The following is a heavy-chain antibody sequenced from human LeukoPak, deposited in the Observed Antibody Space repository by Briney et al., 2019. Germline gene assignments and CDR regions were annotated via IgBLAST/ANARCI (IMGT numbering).Heavy chain of an antibody. CDR3: SRDARSCGGDCYQDY. D-gene: IGHD2-21*02. V-gene: IGHV1-18*01. Sequence: ASVKVSCKASGYTFTNYGVTWVRQAPGQGLEWMGWISAYNGNTNYAQKLQGRVTMTTDTSTATAYMELRSLRSDDTAVYYCSRDARSCGGDCYQDYWGQGTLVTVSS. J-gene: IGHJ4*02. CDR1: GYTFTNYG. CDR2: ISAYNGNT.